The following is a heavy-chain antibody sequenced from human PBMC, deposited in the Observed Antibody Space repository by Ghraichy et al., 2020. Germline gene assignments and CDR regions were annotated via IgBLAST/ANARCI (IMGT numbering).Heavy chain of an antibody. CDR3: ARKYFDSGDYYYRLDY. D-gene: IGHD3-22*01. CDR1: GFTFSSYS. V-gene: IGHV3-48*02. CDR2: ISSSSSTI. Sequence: GSLRLSCEGSGFTFSSYSMNWVRQAPGKGLEWVSYISSSSSTIYYADSVKGRFTISRDNAKNSLYLQMNSLRDEDTAVYYCARKYFDSGDYYYRLDYWGQGTLVTVSS. J-gene: IGHJ4*02.